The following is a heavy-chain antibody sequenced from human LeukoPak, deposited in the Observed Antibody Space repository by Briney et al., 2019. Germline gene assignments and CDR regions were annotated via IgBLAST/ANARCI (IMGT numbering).Heavy chain of an antibody. D-gene: IGHD3-10*01. CDR1: GGSINSGGYY. V-gene: IGHV4-31*03. Sequence: SETLSLTCTVSGGSINSGGYYWSWIRQHPGEGLEWIGYIYYSGKTYYNPSLESRVTISIDTSKNQFSLKLSSVTAADTAVYYCARRPSGSGRFDSWGQGTLVTVSS. J-gene: IGHJ4*02. CDR3: ARRPSGSGRFDS. CDR2: IYYSGKT.